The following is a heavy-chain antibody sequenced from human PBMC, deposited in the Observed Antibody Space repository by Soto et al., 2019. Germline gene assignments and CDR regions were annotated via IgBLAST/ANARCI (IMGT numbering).Heavy chain of an antibody. CDR1: GFTFSSYG. Sequence: QVQLVESGGGVVQPGRSLRLSCAASGFTFSSYGMHWVRQAPGKGLEWVAVISYDGSNKYYADSVKGRFTISRDNSKNTLYLQMNSLRAEDTAVYYCAKDRIRGGKGYYYYGMDVWGQGTTVTVSS. V-gene: IGHV3-30*18. CDR3: AKDRIRGGKGYYYYGMDV. D-gene: IGHD5-12*01. CDR2: ISYDGSNK. J-gene: IGHJ6*02.